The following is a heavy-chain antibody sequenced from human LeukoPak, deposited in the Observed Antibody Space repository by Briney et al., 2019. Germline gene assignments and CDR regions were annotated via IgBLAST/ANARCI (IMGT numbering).Heavy chain of an antibody. Sequence: PGGSLRLSCAASGFTFSSYAMHWVRQAPGKGLEWAAVISDDGSNKYYADSVKGRFTISRDNSKNTLYLQMNSLRAEDTAVYYCARVDDLDAFDMWGRGTMVTVSS. V-gene: IGHV3-30*04. J-gene: IGHJ3*02. CDR3: ARVDDLDAFDM. CDR1: GFTFSSYA. CDR2: ISDDGSNK. D-gene: IGHD2-2*03.